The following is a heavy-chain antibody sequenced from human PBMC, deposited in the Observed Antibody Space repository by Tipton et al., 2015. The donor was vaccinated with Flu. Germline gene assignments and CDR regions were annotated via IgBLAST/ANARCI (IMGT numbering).Heavy chain of an antibody. CDR2: IYTSGRT. V-gene: IGHV4-59*10. Sequence: TLSLTCAVYGGSFSGYYWSWIRQPAGKGLEWIGRIYTSGRTDYNPSLKSRITISVDTSNNLFSLNLRSVSAADTAVYYCARAGGSNSWYVYWGQGTLVTVSS. CDR1: GGSFSGYY. CDR3: ARAGGSNSWYVY. J-gene: IGHJ4*02. D-gene: IGHD6-13*01.